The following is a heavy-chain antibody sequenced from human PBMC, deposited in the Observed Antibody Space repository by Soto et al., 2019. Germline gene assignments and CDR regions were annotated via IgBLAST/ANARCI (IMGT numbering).Heavy chain of an antibody. CDR3: ARGLWGFSNYFDY. J-gene: IGHJ4*02. Sequence: SETLSLTCTVSGGSISSSSYYWGWIRQPPGKGLEWIGSIYYSGSTYYNPSLKSRVTISVDTSKNQFSLKLSSVTAADTAVYYCARGLWGFSNYFDYWGQGTLVTVSS. D-gene: IGHD3-10*01. V-gene: IGHV4-39*01. CDR2: IYYSGST. CDR1: GGSISSSSYY.